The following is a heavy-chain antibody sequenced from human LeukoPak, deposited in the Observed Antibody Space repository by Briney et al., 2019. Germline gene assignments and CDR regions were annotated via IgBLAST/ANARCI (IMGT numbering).Heavy chain of an antibody. CDR2: ITWNTDTI. CDR1: GFTFDDYA. D-gene: IGHD5-18*01. CDR3: AKERDTAMVTIDY. Sequence: PGGSLRLSCAASGFTFDDYAMHWVRQGPGKGLEWISGITWNTDTIGYADSVKGRFTISRDNSKNTLYLQMNSLRAEDTAVYYCAKERDTAMVTIDYWGQGTLVTVSS. J-gene: IGHJ4*02. V-gene: IGHV3-9*01.